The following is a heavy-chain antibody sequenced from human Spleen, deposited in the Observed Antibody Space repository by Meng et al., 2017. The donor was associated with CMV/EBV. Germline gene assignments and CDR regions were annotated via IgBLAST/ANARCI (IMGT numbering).Heavy chain of an antibody. V-gene: IGHV3-21*01. Sequence: GGSLRLSCAASGFTFSSYSMNWVRQAPGKGLEWVSSISSSSSYIYYADSVKGRFTISRDNAKNSLYLQMNSLRAEDTAVYYCARVVPDYDFWSGYYPLDYYYGMDVWAKGPRSPSP. D-gene: IGHD3-3*01. CDR3: ARVVPDYDFWSGYYPLDYYYGMDV. CDR2: ISSSSSYI. CDR1: GFTFSSYS. J-gene: IGHJ6*02.